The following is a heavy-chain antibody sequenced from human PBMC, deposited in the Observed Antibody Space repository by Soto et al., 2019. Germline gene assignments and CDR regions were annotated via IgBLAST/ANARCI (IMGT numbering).Heavy chain of an antibody. CDR3: ARDSSTPYHYYYGMEV. V-gene: IGHV1-69*01. CDR2: IIPIFGTA. Sequence: QVQLVQSGAAVKKPGSSVKVSCKASGGTFSSYAISWVRQAPGQGLEWMGGIIPIFGTANYARKFQGRVTITADEATSKAYMELSSLRSEDKAVYYCARDSSTPYHYYYGMEVWGQGTTVTVSS. D-gene: IGHD2-2*01. J-gene: IGHJ6*02. CDR1: GGTFSSYA.